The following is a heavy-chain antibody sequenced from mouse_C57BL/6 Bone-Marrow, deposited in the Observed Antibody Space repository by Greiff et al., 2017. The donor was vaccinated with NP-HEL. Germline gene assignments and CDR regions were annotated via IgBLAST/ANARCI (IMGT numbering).Heavy chain of an antibody. CDR3: TTWGYDAYFDY. D-gene: IGHD2-2*01. Sequence: EVQRVESGAELVRPGASVKLSCTASGFNIIDDYMHWVKQRPEQGLEWIGWIDPENGDTEYASKFQGKATITADTSSNTAYLQLSSLTSEDTAVYYCTTWGYDAYFDYWGQGTTLTVSS. CDR2: IDPENGDT. V-gene: IGHV14-4*01. CDR1: GFNIIDDY. J-gene: IGHJ2*01.